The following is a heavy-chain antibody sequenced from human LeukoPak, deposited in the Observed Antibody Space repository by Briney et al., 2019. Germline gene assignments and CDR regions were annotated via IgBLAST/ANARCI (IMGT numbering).Heavy chain of an antibody. V-gene: IGHV3-30-3*01. CDR1: GFTFSSYA. D-gene: IGHD3-10*01. Sequence: GRSLRLSCAASGFTFSSYAMHWVRQAPGKGLEWVAVISYDGSNKYYADSVKGRFTISRDNSKNTLYLQMNSLREEDTAVYYCAKDGSKVREVIAYYFDSWGQGTLVTVSS. CDR2: ISYDGSNK. CDR3: AKDGSKVREVIAYYFDS. J-gene: IGHJ4*02.